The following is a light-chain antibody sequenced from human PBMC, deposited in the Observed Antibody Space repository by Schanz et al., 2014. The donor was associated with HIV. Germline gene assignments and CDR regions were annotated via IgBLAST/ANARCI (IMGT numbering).Light chain of an antibody. V-gene: IGLV3-21*01. Sequence: SYELTQPPSVSVAPGKTASITCGGNNVGIKSVHWYQQKPGHAPVMVISYDTDRPSGIPERFSGSNSGHTATLTISRVEAGDEADYYCQVWDTVISAVSGGGTKLTVL. CDR3: QVWDTVISAV. CDR2: YDT. CDR1: NVGIKS. J-gene: IGLJ2*01.